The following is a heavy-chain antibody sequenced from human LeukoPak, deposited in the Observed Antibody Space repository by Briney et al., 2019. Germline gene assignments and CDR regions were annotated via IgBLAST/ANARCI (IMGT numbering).Heavy chain of an antibody. CDR3: AKTGAMANL. D-gene: IGHD1-26*01. V-gene: IGHV3-23*01. CDR2: ISGSGGST. CDR1: GFTFSSYA. J-gene: IGHJ4*02. Sequence: PGGSLRLSCTASGFTFSSYAMNWVRQAPGQGLEWVSDISGSGGSTYYADSVKGRFTISRDNSKNTLYLQMNSLRAEDTAVYYCAKTGAMANLWGQGTLVTVSS.